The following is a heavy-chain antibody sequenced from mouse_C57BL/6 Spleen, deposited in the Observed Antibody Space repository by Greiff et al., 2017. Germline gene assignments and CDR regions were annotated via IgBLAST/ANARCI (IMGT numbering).Heavy chain of an antibody. J-gene: IGHJ3*01. V-gene: IGHV5-12*01. CDR1: GFTFSDYY. CDR3: ARQGDYEAY. Sequence: EVKLMESGGGLVQPGGSLKLSCAASGFTFSDYYMYWVRQTPEKRLEWVAYISNGGGSTYYPDTVKGRFTISRDNAKNTLYLQMSRLKSEDTAMYYCARQGDYEAYWGQGTLVTVSA. CDR2: ISNGGGST. D-gene: IGHD2-4*01.